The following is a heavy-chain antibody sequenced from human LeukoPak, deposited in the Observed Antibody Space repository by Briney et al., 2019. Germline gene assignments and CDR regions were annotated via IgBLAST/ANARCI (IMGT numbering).Heavy chain of an antibody. V-gene: IGHV4-34*01. Sequence: PETLSLTCAVYGGSFSGYYWSWIRQPPGKGLEWIGEINHSGSTNYNPSLKSRVTISVDTSKNQFSLKLSSVTAADTAVYYCARVSRNSYGYRGAFDIWGQGTMVTVSS. J-gene: IGHJ3*02. D-gene: IGHD5-18*01. CDR2: INHSGST. CDR3: ARVSRNSYGYRGAFDI. CDR1: GGSFSGYY.